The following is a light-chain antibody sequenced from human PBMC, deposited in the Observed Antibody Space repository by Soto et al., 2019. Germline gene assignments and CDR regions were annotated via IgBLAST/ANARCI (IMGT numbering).Light chain of an antibody. CDR2: GAS. CDR1: QSVNSGY. V-gene: IGKV3-20*01. J-gene: IGKJ5*01. CDR3: QQYGSSPFT. Sequence: EIVWTQSPGTLSLAPGESAPLSCRASQSVNSGYVAWYQQKPGPAPRLLIFGASYGAAGVPDRSSGGGSGAEFTLIISRLEPEDFAVYYCQQYGSSPFTFGQGTRLEIK.